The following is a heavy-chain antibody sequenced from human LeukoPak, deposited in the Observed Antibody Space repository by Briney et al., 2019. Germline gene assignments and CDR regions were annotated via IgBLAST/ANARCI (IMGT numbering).Heavy chain of an antibody. CDR1: GGSISSSY. V-gene: IGHV4-59*01. Sequence: PSETLSLTCTVSGGSISSSYWSWIRQPPGKGLEWIGYIYYTGNTNYNPSLKSRVTISVDTSKKQFSLKLTSVTAADTAVYFCAREDSAYDLDAFDIWGQGTMVTVSS. CDR2: IYYTGNT. D-gene: IGHD5-12*01. CDR3: AREDSAYDLDAFDI. J-gene: IGHJ3*02.